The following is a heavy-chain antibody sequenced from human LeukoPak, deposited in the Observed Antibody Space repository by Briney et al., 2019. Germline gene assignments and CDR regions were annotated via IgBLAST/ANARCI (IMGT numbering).Heavy chain of an antibody. D-gene: IGHD3-10*01. CDR2: ISDDGSHE. J-gene: IGHJ5*02. CDR1: GFPFRSYG. CDR3: ATLWFGESNWFDP. V-gene: IGHV3-30*03. Sequence: GRSLRLSCAASGFPFRSYGMHWVRQVPGKGLEWVAAISDDGSHEYDADSVKGRFTISRDNSKNTLYLQMNSLRAEDTAVYHCATLWFGESNWFDPWGQGTLVTVSS.